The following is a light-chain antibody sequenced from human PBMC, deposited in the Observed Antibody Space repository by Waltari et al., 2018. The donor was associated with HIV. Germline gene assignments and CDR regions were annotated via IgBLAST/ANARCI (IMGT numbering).Light chain of an antibody. CDR1: QSIRNY. CDR3: VQCLQTLT. J-gene: IGKJ2*01. Sequence: PGERASLSCRASQSIRNYLAWYQQKPGQAPRLLIYDASNRATGIPDRFSSSGSGTDFTLKISRVEAEDVGVYYCVQCLQTLTFGQGTKLEI. V-gene: IGKV3-11*01. CDR2: DAS.